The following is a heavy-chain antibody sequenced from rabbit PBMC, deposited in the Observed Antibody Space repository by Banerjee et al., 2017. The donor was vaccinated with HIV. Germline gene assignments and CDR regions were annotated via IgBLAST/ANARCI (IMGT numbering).Heavy chain of an antibody. V-gene: IGHV1S40*01. CDR2: IDTGNRNN. CDR1: GFDFSSSYW. J-gene: IGHJ4*01. D-gene: IGHD4-2*01. Sequence: QSLEESGGDLVKPGASLTLTCTASGFDFSSSYWICWVRQAPGKGLEWTACIDTGNRNNFYASWAKGRFTISKTSSTVDLKMTSLTAADTATYFCARSAVSVFGSFSLWGPGTLVTVS. CDR3: ARSAVSVFGSFSL.